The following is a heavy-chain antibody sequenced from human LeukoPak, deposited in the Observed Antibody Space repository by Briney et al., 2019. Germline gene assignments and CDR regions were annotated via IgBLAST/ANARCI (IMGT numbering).Heavy chain of an antibody. V-gene: IGHV3-21*04. J-gene: IGHJ4*02. CDR2: ISSSSSYI. Sequence: GGSLRLSCAASGFTFSSYSMNWVRQAPGKGLEWVSSISSSSSYIYYADSVKGRLTISRDNSKNTLYLQMNSLRAEDTAVYYCAKDKRYQLAEYYFDYWGQGTLVTVSS. CDR3: AKDKRYQLAEYYFDY. CDR1: GFTFSSYS. D-gene: IGHD2-2*01.